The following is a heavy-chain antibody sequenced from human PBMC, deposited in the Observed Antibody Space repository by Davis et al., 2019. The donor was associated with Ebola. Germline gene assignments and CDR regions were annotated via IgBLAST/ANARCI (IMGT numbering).Heavy chain of an antibody. CDR1: GGSSTGYY. J-gene: IGHJ4*02. CDR3: ARGSYNWNYVRY. V-gene: IGHV4-34*01. Sequence: MPSETLSLTCAVYGGSSTGYYWSWIRQPPGKGLEWIGEINHSGSTNYNPSPKSRVTISVDTSKNQFSLKLSSVTAADTAVYYCARGSYNWNYVRYWGQGTLVTVSS. D-gene: IGHD1-20*01. CDR2: INHSGST.